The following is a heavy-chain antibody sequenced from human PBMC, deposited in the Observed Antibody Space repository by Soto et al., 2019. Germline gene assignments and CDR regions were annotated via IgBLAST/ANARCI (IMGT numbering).Heavy chain of an antibody. CDR2: IIPIFDTA. CDR3: ARDEMVVATGSRTWHYYYGMDV. D-gene: IGHD2-15*01. CDR1: GGTFSTYA. Sequence: QVQLVQSGAEVKKPGSSVKVSCKSSGGTFSTYAISWARQAPGQGLEWMGGIIPIFDTANYAQKFQGRVTITADESTTTAYMELISLRSEDTAVYYCARDEMVVATGSRTWHYYYGMDVWGQGTTVTVSS. V-gene: IGHV1-69*12. J-gene: IGHJ6*02.